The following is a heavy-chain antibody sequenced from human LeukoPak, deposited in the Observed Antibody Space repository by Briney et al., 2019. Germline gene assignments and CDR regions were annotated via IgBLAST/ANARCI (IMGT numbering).Heavy chain of an antibody. Sequence: SVKVSCKASGGTFSSYAISWVRQAPGQGLEWMGRIIPVLGIANYAQKFQGRVTITADKSTSTAYMELSSLRSEDTAVYYCAKEGQQLPPGGGMDVWGQGTTVTVSS. D-gene: IGHD6-13*01. J-gene: IGHJ6*02. CDR3: AKEGQQLPPGGGMDV. CDR1: GGTFSSYA. V-gene: IGHV1-69*04. CDR2: IIPVLGIA.